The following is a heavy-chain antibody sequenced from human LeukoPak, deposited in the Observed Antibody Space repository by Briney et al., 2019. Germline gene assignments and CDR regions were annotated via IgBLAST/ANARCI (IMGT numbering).Heavy chain of an antibody. CDR2: IRSKAYGGTT. J-gene: IGHJ4*02. CDR1: GFTFGDYA. CDR3: TRPSSIAARREYYFYY. D-gene: IGHD6-6*01. Sequence: GGSLRLSCTASGFTFGDYAMSWFRQAPGKGLGWVGFIRSKAYGGTTEYAASVKGRFTISRDDSKSIAYLQMNSLKTEDTAVYYCTRPSSIAARREYYFYYWGQGTLVTVSS. V-gene: IGHV3-49*03.